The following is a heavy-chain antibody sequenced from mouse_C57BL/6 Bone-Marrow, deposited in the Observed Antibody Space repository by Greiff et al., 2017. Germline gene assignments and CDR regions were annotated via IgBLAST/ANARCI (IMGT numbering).Heavy chain of an antibody. CDR3: ARDASYYYGSSSYFDV. CDR2: SRNKANDYTT. V-gene: IGHV7-1*01. J-gene: IGHJ1*03. D-gene: IGHD1-1*01. Sequence: EVKLMESGGGLVQSGRSLRLSCATSGFTFSDFYMEWVRQAPGKGLEWIAASRNKANDYTTEYSASVKGRFIVSRDTSQSILYLQMNALRAEDTAIYYCARDASYYYGSSSYFDVWGTGTTVTVSS. CDR1: GFTFSDFY.